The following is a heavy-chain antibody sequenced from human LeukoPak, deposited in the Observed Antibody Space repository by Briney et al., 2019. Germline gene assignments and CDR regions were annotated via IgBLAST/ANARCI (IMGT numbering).Heavy chain of an antibody. J-gene: IGHJ2*01. CDR1: GFTFSNAW. CDR2: ITISGDNT. V-gene: IGHV3-23*01. Sequence: AGGSLRLSCAASGFTFSNAWMSWVRQAPGKGLEWVSAITISGDNTWHADSVKGRFTISRDNSKNTLYLQMNSLRVEDTAIYYCAKDKTNWYFDLWGRGTLVTVSS. CDR3: AKDKTNWYFDL.